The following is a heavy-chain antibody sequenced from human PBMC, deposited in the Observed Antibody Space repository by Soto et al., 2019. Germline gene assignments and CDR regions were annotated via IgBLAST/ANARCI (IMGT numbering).Heavy chain of an antibody. J-gene: IGHJ4*02. Sequence: GGSLRLSCAASGIIVSTNYMSWVRQAPGKGLEWVSLIYSDGKTYYADSVKGRFTISRDNSKNTVSLQMNSVRAEDTAVYYCARDGGGGYYDSSGYVAVWGQGTLVTVSS. D-gene: IGHD3-22*01. CDR1: GIIVSTNY. CDR3: ARDGGGGYYDSSGYVAV. V-gene: IGHV3-53*01. CDR2: IYSDGKT.